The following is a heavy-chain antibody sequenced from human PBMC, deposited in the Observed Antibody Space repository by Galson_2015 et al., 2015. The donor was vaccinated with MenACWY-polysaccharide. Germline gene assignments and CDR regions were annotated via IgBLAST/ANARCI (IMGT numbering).Heavy chain of an antibody. CDR1: GFTFSSYG. CDR2: VSRGGSST. Sequence: SLRLSCAASGFTFSSYGMSWFRQAPGKGLEWVATVSRGGSSTYYADSVKGRFTISRDNSKNTLYLQMGSLRAEHTAVYYCAKVTVSKPMSFFDYWGQGTLVTVSS. CDR3: AKVTVSKPMSFFDY. J-gene: IGHJ4*02. V-gene: IGHV3-23*01. D-gene: IGHD5/OR15-5a*01.